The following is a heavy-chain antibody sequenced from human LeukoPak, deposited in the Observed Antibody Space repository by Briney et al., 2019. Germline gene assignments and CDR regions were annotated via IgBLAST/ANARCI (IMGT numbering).Heavy chain of an antibody. J-gene: IGHJ4*02. Sequence: SETLSLTCTVSGASISSYYWSLIRQPPGKGLEWIGYIHYGGSTNYNPSLKSRVTISVDTSKNQFSLNLNSVTAADTALSYCACGTYYYFDYWGQGTLVTVSS. CDR1: GASISSYY. CDR2: IHYGGST. V-gene: IGHV4-59*01. CDR3: ACGTYYYFDY. D-gene: IGHD1-26*01.